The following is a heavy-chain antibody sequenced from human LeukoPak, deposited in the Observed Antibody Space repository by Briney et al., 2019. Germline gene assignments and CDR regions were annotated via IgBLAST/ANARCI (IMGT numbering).Heavy chain of an antibody. J-gene: IGHJ4*02. CDR3: ARVALSSSRWSQFDY. D-gene: IGHD6-13*01. CDR1: GYTFSGYY. V-gene: IGHV1-2*04. CDR2: INPDSGGT. Sequence: ASVKVSCKASGYTFSGYYIHWVRQAPGQGLAWMGWINPDSGGTNYAQKFQGCVTMTRDTSISTAYMELSRLRSDDTAVYYCARVALSSSRWSQFDYWGQGTLLTVSS.